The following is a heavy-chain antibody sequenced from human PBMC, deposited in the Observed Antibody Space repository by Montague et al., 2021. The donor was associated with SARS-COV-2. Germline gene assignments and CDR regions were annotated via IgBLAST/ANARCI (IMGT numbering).Heavy chain of an antibody. Sequence: SDTLSLTRTVSGGSISSYYRSWIRQPPGKGLEWIGYIYYSGSTNXNPSLKSRVTISVDTSKNQFSLKLSSVTAADTAVYYCARLARGEYYDFWSGSHEYPHYYYGMDVWGQGSTVPVSS. D-gene: IGHD3-3*01. V-gene: IGHV4-59*08. J-gene: IGHJ6*02. CDR2: IYYSGST. CDR3: ARLARGEYYDFWSGSHEYPHYYYGMDV. CDR1: GGSISSYY.